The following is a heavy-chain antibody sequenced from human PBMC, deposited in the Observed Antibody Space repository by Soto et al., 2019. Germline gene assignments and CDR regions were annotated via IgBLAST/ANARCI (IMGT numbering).Heavy chain of an antibody. CDR2: ISSSSSYT. V-gene: IGHV3-11*06. CDR3: ASANPVYYYGMDV. Sequence: GGSLRLSCAASGFTFSDYYMSWIRQAPGKGLEWVSYISSSSSYTNYADSVKGRFTISRDNAKNSLYLQMNSLRAEDTAVYYCASANPVYYYGMDVWGQGXTVTVYS. CDR1: GFTFSDYY. J-gene: IGHJ6*02.